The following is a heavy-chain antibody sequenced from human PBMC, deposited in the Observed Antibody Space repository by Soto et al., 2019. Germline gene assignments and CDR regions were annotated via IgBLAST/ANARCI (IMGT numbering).Heavy chain of an antibody. CDR1: GYTFTSYY. J-gene: IGHJ5*02. CDR2: INPRGGST. CDR3: ARVGWGTYEGHHWFDP. D-gene: IGHD3-16*01. V-gene: IGHV1-46*01. Sequence: GASVKVSCKASGYTFTSYYMHWVRQAPAQGLEWMGIINPRGGSTSYAQKFQGRVTMTRDTSTSTVYMELSSLTSEDTAVYYCARVGWGTYEGHHWFDPWGQGTLVTVSS.